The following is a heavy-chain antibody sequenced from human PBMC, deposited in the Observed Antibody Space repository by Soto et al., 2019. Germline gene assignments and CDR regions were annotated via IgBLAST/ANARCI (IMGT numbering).Heavy chain of an antibody. V-gene: IGHV3-23*01. J-gene: IGHJ4*02. D-gene: IGHD7-27*01. CDR1: GFTFSTYA. Sequence: EVQLLESGGGLVQPGGSLRLSCASSGFTFSTYAMSWVRQAPGKGLEWVSSISGSGGSTYYADSVKGRFTISRDNSKHTVHLQMDSLRVEDTAVYYCAKGRWGFDYWGQGTLVTVSS. CDR2: ISGSGGST. CDR3: AKGRWGFDY.